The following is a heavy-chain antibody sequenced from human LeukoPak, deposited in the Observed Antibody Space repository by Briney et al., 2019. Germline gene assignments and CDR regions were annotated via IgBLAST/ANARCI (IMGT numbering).Heavy chain of an antibody. CDR1: GFTFSSYG. J-gene: IGHJ4*02. CDR2: ISYDGSNK. D-gene: IGHD3-16*01. V-gene: IGHV3-30*18. CDR3: AKAKGDSFDY. Sequence: PGGSLRLSCAASGFTFSSYGMHWVCQAPGKGLEWVAVISYDGSNKYYADSVKGRFTISRDNSKNTLYLQMNSLRAEDTAVYYCAKAKGDSFDYWGQGTLVTVSS.